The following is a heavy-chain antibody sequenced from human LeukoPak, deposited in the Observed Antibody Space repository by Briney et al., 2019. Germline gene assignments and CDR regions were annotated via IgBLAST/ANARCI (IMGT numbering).Heavy chain of an antibody. CDR3: AKQSAGVTTGYFDY. CDR1: GFTFSAYA. CDR2: ISDSAGST. V-gene: IGHV3-23*01. Sequence: GGSLRLSCAASGFTFSAYAMSWVRQAPGKGLEWVSSISDSAGSTYYAASVTGRFTISRDSSRTTLYLQVNSLRAEDTAVYYCAKQSAGVTTGYFDYWGRGTLVTVSS. J-gene: IGHJ4*02. D-gene: IGHD1-26*01.